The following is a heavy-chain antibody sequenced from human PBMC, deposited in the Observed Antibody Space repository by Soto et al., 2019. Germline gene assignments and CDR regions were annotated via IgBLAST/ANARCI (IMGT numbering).Heavy chain of an antibody. CDR1: GGSISSSSYY. J-gene: IGHJ6*02. Sequence: PSETLSLTCTVSGGSISSSSYYWGWIRQPPGKGLEWIGSIYYSGSTYYNPSLKSRVTISVDTSKNQFSLKLSSVTAADTAVYYCARQDWSGYDYSDGMDVWGQGTTVTAP. V-gene: IGHV4-39*01. CDR3: ARQDWSGYDYSDGMDV. D-gene: IGHD5-12*01. CDR2: IYYSGST.